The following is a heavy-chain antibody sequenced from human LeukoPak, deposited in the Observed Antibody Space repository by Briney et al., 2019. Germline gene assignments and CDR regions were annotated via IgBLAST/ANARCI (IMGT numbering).Heavy chain of an antibody. Sequence: PGGSLRLSCAASGFTFSSYAMSWVRQAPGKGLEWVSAISGSGGSTYYADSVKGRFTISRDNSKNTLYLQMNSLRAEDTAVYYCSPRVGQWLVEGFDYWGQGTLVTLSS. V-gene: IGHV3-23*01. CDR2: ISGSGGST. CDR1: GFTFSSYA. D-gene: IGHD6-19*01. J-gene: IGHJ4*02. CDR3: SPRVGQWLVEGFDY.